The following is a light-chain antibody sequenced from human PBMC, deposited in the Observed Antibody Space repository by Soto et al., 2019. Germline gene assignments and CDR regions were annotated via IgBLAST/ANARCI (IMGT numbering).Light chain of an antibody. CDR1: QSIDTF. V-gene: IGKV1-39*01. CDR3: QQSYTTLWT. CDR2: AAS. J-gene: IGKJ1*01. Sequence: DIQMTQSPSSLSASVGDRVTITCRASQSIDTFLNWYQQKPGIAPKLLIYAASNLQSGVPSRFSGGGSGSDFTLTISSLQPEDFATYYCQQSYTTLWTFGQGTKVEIK.